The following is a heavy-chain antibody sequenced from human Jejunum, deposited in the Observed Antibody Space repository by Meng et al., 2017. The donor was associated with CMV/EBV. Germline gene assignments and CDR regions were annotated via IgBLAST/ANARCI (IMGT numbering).Heavy chain of an antibody. Sequence: EVHGVESVGGLIHPGGLLRLSCVVSGFSSDDFWVDWVRQAPGKGPLWVSRIKSGGTNIKYADSVKGRFTISGDNAKNTVYLQMNNLRDEDTAVYYCLKLPPGYWGQGTLVTVSS. CDR2: IKSGGTNI. CDR3: LKLPPGY. J-gene: IGHJ4*02. CDR1: GFSSDDFW. V-gene: IGHV3-74*01. D-gene: IGHD2-21*01.